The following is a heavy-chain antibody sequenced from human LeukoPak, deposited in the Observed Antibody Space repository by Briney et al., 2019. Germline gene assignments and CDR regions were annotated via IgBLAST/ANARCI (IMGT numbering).Heavy chain of an antibody. CDR3: ARSEGTIDY. CDR2: ISSSSSYI. J-gene: IGHJ4*02. CDR1: GFTFSSYS. Sequence: GGPLRLSCAASGFTFSSYSINWVRQAPGKGLEGVSSISSSSSYIYYAHSVKGRFTISRDNAKNSLYLQMNSLRAEDTAVYYCARSEGTIDYWGQGTLVTASS. V-gene: IGHV3-21*01. D-gene: IGHD2-8*01.